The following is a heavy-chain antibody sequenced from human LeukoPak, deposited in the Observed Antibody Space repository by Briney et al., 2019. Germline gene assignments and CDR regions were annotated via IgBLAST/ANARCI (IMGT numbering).Heavy chain of an antibody. CDR2: ISYDGSNK. V-gene: IGHV3-30-3*01. J-gene: IGHJ3*02. D-gene: IGHD5-12*01. CDR3: AKVKEGGYDSYDAFGI. Sequence: GRSLRLSCAASGFTFSSYAMHWVRQAPGKGLEWVAVISYDGSNKYYADSVKGRFTITRDNSKNTLYLQMNSLRAEDTALYYCAKVKEGGYDSYDAFGIWGQGTMVTVSS. CDR1: GFTFSSYA.